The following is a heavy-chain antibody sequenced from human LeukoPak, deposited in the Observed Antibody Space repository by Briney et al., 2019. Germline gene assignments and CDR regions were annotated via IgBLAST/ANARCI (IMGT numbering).Heavy chain of an antibody. V-gene: IGHV4-59*01. J-gene: IGHJ5*02. D-gene: IGHD6-19*01. CDR2: IYYSGST. Sequence: SETLSLTCTVSGGSISSYYWSWIRQPPGKGLEWIGYIYYSGSTNYNPSLKSRVTISVDTSKNQFSLKLSSVTAADTAVYYCASRIAVPPRWFDPWGQGTLVTVSS. CDR1: GGSISSYY. CDR3: ASRIAVPPRWFDP.